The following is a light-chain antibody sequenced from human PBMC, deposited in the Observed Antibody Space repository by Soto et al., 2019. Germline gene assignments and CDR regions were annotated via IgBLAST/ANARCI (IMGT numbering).Light chain of an antibody. CDR1: QSVSSSY. CDR2: GAS. J-gene: IGKJ1*01. V-gene: IGKV3-20*01. Sequence: EIVLTQSPGTLSLPPGERATLSSRASQSVSSSYLAWYQQKPGQAPRLLIYGASSRATGIPDRFSGSGSGTDFTLTISRLEPEDVAVYYCQQYGSSRTFGQGTKVDIK. CDR3: QQYGSSRT.